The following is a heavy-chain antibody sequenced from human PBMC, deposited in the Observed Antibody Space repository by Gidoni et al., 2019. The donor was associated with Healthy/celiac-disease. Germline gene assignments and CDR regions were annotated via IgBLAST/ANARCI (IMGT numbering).Heavy chain of an antibody. CDR3: ARGDPPHYGDYVGWGVYGMDV. Sequence: QVQLVQSGAEVKKHGSSVKVSCKASGGTFSSYAISWVRQAPGQGLEWMGGIIPIFGTANYAQKFQGRVTITADESTSTAYMELSSLRSEDTAVYYCARGDPPHYGDYVGWGVYGMDVWGQGTTVTVSS. CDR2: IIPIFGTA. CDR1: GGTFSSYA. D-gene: IGHD4-17*01. J-gene: IGHJ6*02. V-gene: IGHV1-69*01.